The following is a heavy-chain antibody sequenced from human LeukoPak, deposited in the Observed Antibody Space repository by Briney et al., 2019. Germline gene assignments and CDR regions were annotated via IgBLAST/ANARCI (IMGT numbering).Heavy chain of an antibody. D-gene: IGHD5-18*01. CDR2: INPNSGGT. V-gene: IGHV1-2*02. Sequence: ASVRVSCKTSGYTFSNFGINWVRQAPGQGLEWMGWINPNSGGTNYAQKFQGRVTMTRDTSISTAYMELSRLRSDDTAVYYCASVVDTAMPDYWGQGTLVTVSS. CDR3: ASVVDTAMPDY. J-gene: IGHJ4*02. CDR1: GYTFSNFG.